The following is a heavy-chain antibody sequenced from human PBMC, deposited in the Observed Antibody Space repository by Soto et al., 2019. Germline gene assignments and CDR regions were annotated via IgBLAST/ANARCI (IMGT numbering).Heavy chain of an antibody. CDR3: VRKYYFDSSDYRLRHLFDP. J-gene: IGHJ5*02. CDR2: MNATSGNT. V-gene: IGHV1-8*01. D-gene: IGHD3-22*01. CDR1: EYTFRSYE. Sequence: SVNVCCKASEYTFRSYEIKRLRQATWQGLEGMGWMNATSGNTGYAQQSQGRVTMTRNTPISNAYIELSSLRSEAAAVYYCVRKYYFDSSDYRLRHLFDPWGQGTQVTGSS.